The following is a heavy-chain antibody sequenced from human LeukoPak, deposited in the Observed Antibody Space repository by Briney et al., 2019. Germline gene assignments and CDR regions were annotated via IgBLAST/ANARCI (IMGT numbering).Heavy chain of an antibody. CDR3: AANSADYNTLGSSYKV. V-gene: IGHV4-59*05. J-gene: IGHJ4*02. CDR1: GFTVSNNY. D-gene: IGHD3-10*01. CDR2: ISYTGTT. Sequence: GSLTLSCAASGFTVSNNYMRWVRQAPGKGLEWVGTISYTGTTYYNPSLKSRVTISVDTSKNHFSLKLSSVTAADTAVYYCAANSADYNTLGSSYKVWGQGTLVTVSS.